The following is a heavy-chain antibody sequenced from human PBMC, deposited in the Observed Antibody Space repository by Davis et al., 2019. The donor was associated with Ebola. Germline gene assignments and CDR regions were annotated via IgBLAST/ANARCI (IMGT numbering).Heavy chain of an antibody. V-gene: IGHV5-10-1*01. CDR1: GYSFTSYW. CDR2: IDPSDSYT. J-gene: IGHJ5*02. Sequence: GESLKISCKGSGYSFTSYWISWVRQMPGKGLEWMGRIDPSDSYTNYSPSFQGHVTISADKSISTAYLQWSSLKASDTAMYYCARWNTQYYDFWSGYYFNWFDPWGQGTLVTVST. D-gene: IGHD3-3*01. CDR3: ARWNTQYYDFWSGYYFNWFDP.